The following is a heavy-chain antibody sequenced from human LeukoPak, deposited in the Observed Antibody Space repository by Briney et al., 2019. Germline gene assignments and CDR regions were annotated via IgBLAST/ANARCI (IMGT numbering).Heavy chain of an antibody. V-gene: IGHV4-61*01. D-gene: IGHD3-3*01. Sequence: SETLSLTCTVSGGSVSSGSYYWSWIRQPPGKGLEWIGYIYYSGSTNYNPSLKSRVTISVDTSKNQFSLKLSSVTAADTAVYYCAREKSYDFWSGYWNWFDPWGQGTLVTVSP. CDR3: AREKSYDFWSGYWNWFDP. CDR2: IYYSGST. CDR1: GGSVSSGSYY. J-gene: IGHJ5*02.